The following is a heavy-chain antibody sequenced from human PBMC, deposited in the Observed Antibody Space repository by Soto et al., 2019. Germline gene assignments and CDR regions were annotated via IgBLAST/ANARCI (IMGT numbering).Heavy chain of an antibody. CDR3: ARGADIVVVPAAMSAFVI. CDR1: GGSISSYY. Sequence: SETLSLTCTVSGGSISSYYWSWIRQPPGKGLEWIGYIYYSGSTNYNPSLKSRVTISVDTSKNQFSLKLSSVTAADTAVYYCARGADIVVVPAAMSAFVIWGQGTL. J-gene: IGHJ3*02. V-gene: IGHV4-59*01. D-gene: IGHD2-2*01. CDR2: IYYSGST.